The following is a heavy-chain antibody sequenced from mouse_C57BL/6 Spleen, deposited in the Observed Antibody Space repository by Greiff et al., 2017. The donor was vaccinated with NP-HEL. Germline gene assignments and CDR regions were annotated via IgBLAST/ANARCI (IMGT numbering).Heavy chain of an antibody. J-gene: IGHJ2*01. CDR2: ISSGSSTI. Sequence: EVKLVESGGGLVKPGGSLKLSCAASGFTFSDYGMHWVRQAPEKGLEWVAYISSGSSTIYYADTVKGRFTISRDNAKNTLFLQMTSLRSEDTAMYYCARPYYGSMGRYFDYWGQGTTLTVSS. V-gene: IGHV5-17*01. CDR3: ARPYYGSMGRYFDY. D-gene: IGHD1-1*01. CDR1: GFTFSDYG.